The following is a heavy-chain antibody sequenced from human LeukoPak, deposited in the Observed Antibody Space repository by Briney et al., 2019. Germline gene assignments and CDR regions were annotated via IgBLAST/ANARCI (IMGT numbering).Heavy chain of an antibody. D-gene: IGHD2/OR15-2a*01. Sequence: GGSLRLSCAASGFTFSNYWMNWVRQAPGKGPEWVANIKKDGSEKYYVDSVKGRFTISRDNAKNSLYLQMNSLRADDTAVYFCAGGAGFLIDYWGQGALVTVSS. CDR1: GFTFSNYW. J-gene: IGHJ4*02. CDR2: IKKDGSEK. CDR3: AGGAGFLIDY. V-gene: IGHV3-7*01.